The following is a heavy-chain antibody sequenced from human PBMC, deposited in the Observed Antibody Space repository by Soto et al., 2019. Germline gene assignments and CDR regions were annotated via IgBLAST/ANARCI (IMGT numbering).Heavy chain of an antibody. Sequence: ASVKVSCKASGYIFTSYDMSWVRQAPGQGLEWMGWISVNSGSTNYAQKLQDRVTMTTDTSTNTAYMELRSLTSDDTAVYYCARGLNVYYSDYWGQGTLVTVSS. J-gene: IGHJ4*02. CDR1: GYIFTSYD. V-gene: IGHV1-18*01. CDR3: ARGLNVYYSDY. D-gene: IGHD3-10*01. CDR2: ISVNSGST.